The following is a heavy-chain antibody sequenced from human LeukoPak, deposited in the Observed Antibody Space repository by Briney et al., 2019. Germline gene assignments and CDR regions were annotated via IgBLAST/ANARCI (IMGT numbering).Heavy chain of an antibody. V-gene: IGHV3-48*03. CDR3: ARPASDMATTN. D-gene: IGHD5-24*01. J-gene: IGHJ4*02. CDR2: ISSSGSTI. CDR1: GFTFSSYE. Sequence: GGSLRLSCAGSGFTFSSYEMNWVRQAPGKGLEWVSYISSSGSTIYYADSVKGRFTISRDNAKNSLYLQMNSLRAEDTAVYYCARPASDMATTNWGQGTLVTVSS.